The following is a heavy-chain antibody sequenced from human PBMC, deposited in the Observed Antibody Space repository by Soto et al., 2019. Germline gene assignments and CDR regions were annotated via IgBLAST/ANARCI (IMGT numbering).Heavy chain of an antibody. CDR1: GFTFSSYE. V-gene: IGHV3-48*03. Sequence: EVQLVESGGGLVQPGGSLRLSCAASGFTFSSYEMSWVRQAPGKGLEWVSYISGSGSTIYYADSVRGRFTISRDNAKNSMYLQMNSLRAEDTAVYYCAIETTDPDPYYYYGMDVGGQGTTVTVSS. CDR3: AIETTDPDPYYYYGMDV. J-gene: IGHJ6*02. CDR2: ISGSGSTI.